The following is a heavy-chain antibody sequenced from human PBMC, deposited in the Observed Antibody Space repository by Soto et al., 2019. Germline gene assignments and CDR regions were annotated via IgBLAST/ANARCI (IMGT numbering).Heavy chain of an antibody. V-gene: IGHV3-7*03. Sequence: GGSLRLSCAASGFTFSSYWMSWVRQAPGKGLEWVANIKQDGSEKYYVDSVKGRFTISRDNAKNSLYLQMNSLRAEDTAVYYCAREVAAAGTFYYYYGMDVWGQGTAVTVSS. CDR2: IKQDGSEK. J-gene: IGHJ6*02. D-gene: IGHD6-13*01. CDR1: GFTFSSYW. CDR3: AREVAAAGTFYYYYGMDV.